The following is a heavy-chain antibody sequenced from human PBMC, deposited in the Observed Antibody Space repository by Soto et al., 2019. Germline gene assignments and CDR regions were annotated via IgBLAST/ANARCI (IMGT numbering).Heavy chain of an antibody. CDR2: MNEYGSER. J-gene: IGHJ4*02. CDR1: GFIFSSYW. Sequence: PGGSLRLSCSASGFIFSSYWMSWLRQAPGKGLEWVASMNEYGSERYYVDSVKGRFTISRDNAKNSLYLQMNSLRAEDTAVYYCAKDHDEDFGYDLDYFNYWGRGTMVTVSS. V-gene: IGHV3-7*04. CDR3: AKDHDEDFGYDLDYFNY. D-gene: IGHD5-12*01.